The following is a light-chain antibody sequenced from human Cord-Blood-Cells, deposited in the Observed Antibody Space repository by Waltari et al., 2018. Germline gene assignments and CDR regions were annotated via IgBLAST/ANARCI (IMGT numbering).Light chain of an antibody. Sequence: QSALTQPASVSGSPGQSITISCTGTSSDVGGYNYVTCYQQHPGKAPKLMIYEVSTRPSGVSNRFSGSKSGNTASLTISGLQAEDDADYYCSSYTSSSTLVFGTGTKVTVL. J-gene: IGLJ1*01. V-gene: IGLV2-14*01. CDR1: SSDVGGYNY. CDR3: SSYTSSSTLV. CDR2: EVS.